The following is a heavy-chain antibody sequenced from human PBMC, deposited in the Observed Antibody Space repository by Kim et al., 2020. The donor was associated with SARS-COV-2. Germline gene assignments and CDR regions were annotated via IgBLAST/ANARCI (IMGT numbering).Heavy chain of an antibody. CDR2: INPNSGGT. D-gene: IGHD5-18*01. J-gene: IGHJ6*02. Sequence: ASVKVSCKASGYTFTGYYMHWVRQAPGQGLEWMGRINPNSGGTNYAQKFQGRVTMTRDTSISKAYMELSRLRSDDTAVYYCPRDDPTAMVTWYYYYGMDVWGQGTTVTVSS. CDR1: GYTFTGYY. CDR3: PRDDPTAMVTWYYYYGMDV. V-gene: IGHV1-2*06.